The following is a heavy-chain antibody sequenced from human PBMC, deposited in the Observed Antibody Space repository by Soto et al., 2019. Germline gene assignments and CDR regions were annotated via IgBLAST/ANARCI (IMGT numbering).Heavy chain of an antibody. CDR2: ISYDGSNK. Sequence: QVQLVESGGGVVQPGRSLRLSCAASGFTFSSYGMHWVRQAPGKGLEWMAVISYDGSNKYYADSVKGRFTISRDNSKNTLYLQMNSLRAEDTAVYYCAKDWGRYCSGGSCYGLDYWGQGTLVTVSS. CDR1: GFTFSSYG. CDR3: AKDWGRYCSGGSCYGLDY. J-gene: IGHJ4*02. V-gene: IGHV3-30*18. D-gene: IGHD2-15*01.